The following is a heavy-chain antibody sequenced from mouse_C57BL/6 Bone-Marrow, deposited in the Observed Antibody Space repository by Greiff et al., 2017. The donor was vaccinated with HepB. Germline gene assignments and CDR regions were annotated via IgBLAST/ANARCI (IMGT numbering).Heavy chain of an antibody. J-gene: IGHJ2*01. V-gene: IGHV1-9*01. Sequence: VKLMESGAELMKPGASVKLSCKATGYTFTGYWIEWVKQRPGHGLEWIGEILPGSGSTNYNEKFKGKATFTADTSSNTAYMQLSSLTAEDSAIFYGARSPRYYGGDYWGQGATLAVAS. D-gene: IGHD1-1*01. CDR3: ARSPRYYGGDY. CDR2: ILPGSGST. CDR1: GYTFTGYW.